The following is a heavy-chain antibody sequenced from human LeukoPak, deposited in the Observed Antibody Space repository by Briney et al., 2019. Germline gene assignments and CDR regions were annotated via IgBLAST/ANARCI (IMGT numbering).Heavy chain of an antibody. Sequence: GGSLRLSCAASGFTFSSYSMNWVRQAPGKGLEWVSSISSSSSYIYYADSVKGRFTISRDNSKNTLYLQMNSLRAEDTAVYYCAKLGGPYDSSGYYPLFDYWGQGTLVTVSS. D-gene: IGHD3-22*01. CDR3: AKLGGPYDSSGYYPLFDY. CDR1: GFTFSSYS. CDR2: ISSSSSYI. V-gene: IGHV3-21*01. J-gene: IGHJ4*02.